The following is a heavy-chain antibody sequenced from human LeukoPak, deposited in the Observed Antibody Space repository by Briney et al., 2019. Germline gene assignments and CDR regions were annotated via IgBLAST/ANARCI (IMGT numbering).Heavy chain of an antibody. CDR2: VYYSGST. Sequence: PSETLSLTCTVSGGYISSYYWSWLRQPPGKGLEWIGYVYYSGSTNYSPSLKSRVTISVDTSKNQISLKLNSDAASDTALYHCNSHSQHQLSWFDPWGQGTLVTVSS. V-gene: IGHV4-59*08. D-gene: IGHD6-13*01. CDR1: GGYISSYY. J-gene: IGHJ5*02. CDR3: NSHSQHQLSWFDP.